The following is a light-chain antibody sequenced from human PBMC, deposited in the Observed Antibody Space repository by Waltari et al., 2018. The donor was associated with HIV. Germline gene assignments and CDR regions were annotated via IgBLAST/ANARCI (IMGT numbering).Light chain of an antibody. V-gene: IGLV6-57*01. CDR1: SGTIASNY. CDR3: QSYDDSNVV. J-gene: IGLJ2*01. Sequence: NFMLVQPHSVSESPGKTVTISCTRSSGTIASNYVQWYQQRPGSSPTAVIYEDNQRPSGVPDRFSGSIDSSSNSASLTISGLKTEDEADYYCQSYDDSNVVFGGGTKLTVL. CDR2: EDN.